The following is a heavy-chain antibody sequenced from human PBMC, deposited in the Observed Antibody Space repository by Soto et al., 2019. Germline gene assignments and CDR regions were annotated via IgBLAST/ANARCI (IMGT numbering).Heavy chain of an antibody. CDR3: AKGSAAEMATIYYY. J-gene: IGHJ4*02. CDR2: ISYDGSNK. D-gene: IGHD5-12*01. Sequence: GGSLRLSCAASGFTFSSYGMHWVRQAPGKGLEWVAVISYDGSNKYYADSVKGRFTISRDNSKNTLYLQMNSLRAEDTAVYYCAKGSAAEMATIYYYWGQGTLVTVSS. V-gene: IGHV3-30*18. CDR1: GFTFSSYG.